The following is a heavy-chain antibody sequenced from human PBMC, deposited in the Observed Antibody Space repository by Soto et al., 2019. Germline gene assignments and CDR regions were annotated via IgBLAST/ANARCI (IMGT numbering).Heavy chain of an antibody. CDR3: ARDRSYWFDP. J-gene: IGHJ5*02. Sequence: QVQLVQSGAEEKKPGASVKVSCKASGYTFTDHAIHWVRQAPGQRLEWMGWINTGTDSTKYPQKFQGRVTIIRDISASTAYMELSSLRSEDTAVYYCARDRSYWFDPWGQGTLVTVSS. V-gene: IGHV1-3*05. CDR1: GYTFTDHA. CDR2: INTGTDST. D-gene: IGHD3-10*01.